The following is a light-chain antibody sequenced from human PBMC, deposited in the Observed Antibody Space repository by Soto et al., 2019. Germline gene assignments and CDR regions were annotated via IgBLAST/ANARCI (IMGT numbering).Light chain of an antibody. CDR1: SSDVGGYNY. CDR2: DVS. V-gene: IGLV2-14*01. J-gene: IGLJ1*01. CDR3: SSYTSSSTPPYV. Sequence: QSVLTQPASVSGSPGQSITISCTGTSSDVGGYNYVSWYQQHPGKAPKLMIYDVSNRPSGVSNRFSGSKSGNTASLTISGLQAEDEADYYCSSYTSSSTPPYVFGTGTQLTV.